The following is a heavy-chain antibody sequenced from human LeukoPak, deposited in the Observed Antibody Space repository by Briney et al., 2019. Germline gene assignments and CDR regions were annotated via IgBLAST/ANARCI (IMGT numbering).Heavy chain of an antibody. CDR3: ARESGCLDY. D-gene: IGHD6-19*01. CDR2: INPNSGGT. V-gene: IGHV1-2*02. Sequence: ASVKVSCKASGYTFTDYYVHWVRQAPGQGLEWMGWINPNSGGTNYAQKFQGRVTMTRDTSISTAYMELSRLRSDDTAVYYCARESGCLDYWGQGTLVTVSS. CDR1: GYTFTDYY. J-gene: IGHJ4*02.